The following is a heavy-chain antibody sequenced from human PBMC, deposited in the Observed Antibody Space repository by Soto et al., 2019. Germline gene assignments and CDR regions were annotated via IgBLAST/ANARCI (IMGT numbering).Heavy chain of an antibody. CDR3: ARRWGRTFDY. CDR2: IYYSGST. V-gene: IGHV4-59*08. CDR1: GGSISSYY. J-gene: IGHJ4*02. D-gene: IGHD7-27*01. Sequence: PSETLSLTCTVSGGSISSYYWSWIRQPPGKGLEWIGYIYYSGSTNYNPSLKSRVTISVDTSKNQFSLKLSSVTAADTAVYYCARRWGRTFDYWGQGSLVTVSS.